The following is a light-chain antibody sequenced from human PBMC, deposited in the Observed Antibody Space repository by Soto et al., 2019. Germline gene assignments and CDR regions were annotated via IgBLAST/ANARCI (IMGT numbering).Light chain of an antibody. J-gene: IGKJ2*01. CDR3: QQYGNSYT. V-gene: IGKV3-20*01. CDR2: GSS. CDR1: HSIISTY. Sequence: EIVLTQSPATLSVSPGETATLSCRASHSIISTYLAWFQLKPGLAPRLLIYGSSNRATGIPDRFSGSGSGPDFTLTISRLEPEDFAVYYCQQYGNSYTFGQGTKLEVK.